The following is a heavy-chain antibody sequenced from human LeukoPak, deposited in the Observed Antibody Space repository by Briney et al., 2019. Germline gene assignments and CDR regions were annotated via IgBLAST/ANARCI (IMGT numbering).Heavy chain of an antibody. Sequence: PGGSLRLSCAASGFTFTSYNMNWVRQAPGKGLEWVANIKQDGSEKYYVDSVKGRFTISRDNAKNSLYLQMNSLRAEDTAVYYCARVPSNEGNSGYRPLDYWGQGTLVTVSS. D-gene: IGHD3-22*01. J-gene: IGHJ4*02. V-gene: IGHV3-7*01. CDR1: GFTFTSYN. CDR2: IKQDGSEK. CDR3: ARVPSNEGNSGYRPLDY.